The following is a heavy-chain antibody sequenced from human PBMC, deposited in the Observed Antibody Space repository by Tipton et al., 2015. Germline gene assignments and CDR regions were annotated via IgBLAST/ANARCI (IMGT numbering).Heavy chain of an antibody. Sequence: TCKASGGTSSDYAINWVRQAPGQGLEWMGGIIPMFGTANYAVKFQGRVTFTAGGSGSTAYMEVSSLRSEDTAVYYCSRVWAADGDFDYWGQGTLVTVSS. CDR1: GGTSSDYA. CDR3: SRVWAADGDFDY. D-gene: IGHD5-24*01. CDR2: IIPMFGTA. J-gene: IGHJ4*02. V-gene: IGHV1-69*01.